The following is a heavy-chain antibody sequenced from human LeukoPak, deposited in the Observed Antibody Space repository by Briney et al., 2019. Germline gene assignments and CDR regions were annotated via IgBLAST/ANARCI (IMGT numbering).Heavy chain of an antibody. V-gene: IGHV3-23*01. CDR3: AKDMAESSGYSVSSFDY. CDR2: ISGSGGST. J-gene: IGHJ4*02. D-gene: IGHD3-22*01. CDR1: GFTFSSYA. Sequence: GGSLRLSCAASGFTFSSYAMSWVRQAPGKGLEWVSAISGSGGSTYYADSVKGRFTISRDNSKNTLYLQMNSLRAEDTAVYYCAKDMAESSGYSVSSFDYWGQGTLVTVSS.